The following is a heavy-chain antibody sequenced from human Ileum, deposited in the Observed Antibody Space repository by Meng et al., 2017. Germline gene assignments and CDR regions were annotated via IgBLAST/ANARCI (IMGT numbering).Heavy chain of an antibody. D-gene: IGHD6-19*01. Sequence: QLIVKRWGPGSVKPPVTLSLTCTVSGVSISTTNSYWAWTRQHPGKGLEWIGRMSYSGSTYFNPSLKSRVAISVDTSNNQVSLKLSFVTAADTAVYYCARGGAVAGVWWYFDLWGRGTLVTVSS. CDR1: GVSISTTNSY. J-gene: IGHJ2*01. CDR3: ARGGAVAGVWWYFDL. V-gene: IGHV4-39*07. CDR2: MSYSGST.